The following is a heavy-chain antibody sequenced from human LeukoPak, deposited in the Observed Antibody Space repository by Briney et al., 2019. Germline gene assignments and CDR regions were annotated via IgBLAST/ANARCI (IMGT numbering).Heavy chain of an antibody. V-gene: IGHV1-69*06. Sequence: SVKVSCKASGGTFSSYAISWVRQAPGQGLEWMGGIIPIFGTANYAQKFQGRVTITADKSTSTAYMELSSLRSEDTAVYYCATSRVTWIQLWPSDNWFDPWGQGTLVTVSS. CDR2: IIPIFGTA. J-gene: IGHJ5*02. CDR3: ATSRVTWIQLWPSDNWFDP. CDR1: GGTFSSYA. D-gene: IGHD5-18*01.